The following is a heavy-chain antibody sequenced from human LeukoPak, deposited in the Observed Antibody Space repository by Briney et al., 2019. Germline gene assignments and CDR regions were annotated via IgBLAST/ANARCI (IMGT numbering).Heavy chain of an antibody. J-gene: IGHJ5*02. V-gene: IGHV4-30-2*01. Sequence: SETLSLTCAVSGGSISSGGYSWSWIRQPPGKGLEWIGYIYHSGSTYYNPSLKSRVTISVDRSKNQFSLKLSSVTAADTAVYYCARGSIATRLNWFDPWGQGTLVTVSS. D-gene: IGHD6-6*01. CDR3: ARGSIATRLNWFDP. CDR2: IYHSGST. CDR1: GGSISSGGYS.